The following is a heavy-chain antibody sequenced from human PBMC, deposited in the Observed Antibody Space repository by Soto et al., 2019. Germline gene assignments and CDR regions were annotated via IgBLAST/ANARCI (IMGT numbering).Heavy chain of an antibody. V-gene: IGHV4-59*08. CDR2: IYYSGST. Sequence: TSETLSLTCTVSGGSISSYYWSWIRQPPGKGLEWIGYIYYSGSTNYNPSLKSRVTISVDTSKNQFSLKLSSVTAADTAVYYCASLYCSGGSCYRRRGFPGFDPWGQGTLVTVSS. J-gene: IGHJ5*02. CDR3: ASLYCSGGSCYRRRGFPGFDP. D-gene: IGHD2-15*01. CDR1: GGSISSYY.